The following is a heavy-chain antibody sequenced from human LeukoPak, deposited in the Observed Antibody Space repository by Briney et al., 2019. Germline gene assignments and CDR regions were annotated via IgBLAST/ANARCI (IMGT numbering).Heavy chain of an antibody. D-gene: IGHD6-19*01. CDR1: GFTFSSYA. Sequence: GGSLRLSCAASGFTFSSYAMHWVRQAPGKGLEYVSAISSNGGSTYYANSVKGRFTISRDNSKNTLYLQMGSLRAGDMAVYYCARAGSSGWVSDFDYWGQGTLVTVSS. CDR3: ARAGSSGWVSDFDY. CDR2: ISSNGGST. J-gene: IGHJ4*02. V-gene: IGHV3-64*01.